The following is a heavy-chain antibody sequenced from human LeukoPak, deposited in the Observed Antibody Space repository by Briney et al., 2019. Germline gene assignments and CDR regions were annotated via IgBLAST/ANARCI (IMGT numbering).Heavy chain of an antibody. D-gene: IGHD1-26*01. CDR1: GYTFTGYY. Sequence: GASVKVSCKASGYTFTGYYMHWVRQAPGQGLEWMGWINPNSGGTNYAQKFQGRVTMTRDTSISTAYMELSRLRSDDTAVYYCARDLAVGVTRPYAFDIWGQGTMVTVSS. CDR2: INPNSGGT. V-gene: IGHV1-2*02. CDR3: ARDLAVGVTRPYAFDI. J-gene: IGHJ3*02.